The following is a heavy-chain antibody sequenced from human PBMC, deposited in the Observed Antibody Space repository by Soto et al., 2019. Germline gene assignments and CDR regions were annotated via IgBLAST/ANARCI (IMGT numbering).Heavy chain of an antibody. V-gene: IGHV3-73*01. D-gene: IGHD5-18*01. J-gene: IGHJ4*02. CDR2: IRSKANSYAT. Sequence: GGSLRLSCAASGFTFSGSAMHWVRQASGKGLEWVGRIRSKANSYATAYAASVKGRFTISRDDSKNTAYLQMNSLKTEDTAVYYCTRHVLSSYTAMMEENFDYWGQGTLVTVSS. CDR3: TRHVLSSYTAMMEENFDY. CDR1: GFTFSGSA.